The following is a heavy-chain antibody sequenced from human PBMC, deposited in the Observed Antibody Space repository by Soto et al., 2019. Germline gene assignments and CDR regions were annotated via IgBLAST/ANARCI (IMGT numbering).Heavy chain of an antibody. CDR3: ARDREAGYNFYYGMDV. J-gene: IGHJ6*02. V-gene: IGHV4-4*07. CDR2: IYTSASI. Sequence: ETLCLTCRVSGGDINTYSWTWIRQPSGKGLEWIGRIYTSASINYNPSLKGRVTLSLDTSTNQVSLRLASATAADTAIYYCARDREAGYNFYYGMDVWGQGTTVTVS. CDR1: GGDINTYS. D-gene: IGHD6-19*01.